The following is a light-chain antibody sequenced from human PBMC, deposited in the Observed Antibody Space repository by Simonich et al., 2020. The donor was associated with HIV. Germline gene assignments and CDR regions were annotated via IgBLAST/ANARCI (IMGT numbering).Light chain of an antibody. V-gene: IGKV1-9*01. Sequence: IQLTQSPSFLSASVGDRVTITCRASQAIGSYLAWYQQKPGKAPKLLIYTASSLESWGPSRFSGSGSGTECTLTISSLQPDDFATYYCLSGTFGQGTKVEIK. J-gene: IGKJ1*01. CDR3: LSGT. CDR2: TAS. CDR1: QAIGSY.